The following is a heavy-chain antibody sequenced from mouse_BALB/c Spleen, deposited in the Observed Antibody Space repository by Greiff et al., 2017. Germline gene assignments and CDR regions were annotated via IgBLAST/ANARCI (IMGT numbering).Heavy chain of an antibody. CDR2: ISDGGSYT. V-gene: IGHV5-4*02. CDR3: ARASSTEALYWYFDV. CDR1: GFTFSDYY. J-gene: IGHJ1*01. Sequence: EVKVVESGGGLVKPGGSLKLSCAASGFTFSDYYMYWVRQTPEKRLEWVATISDGGSYTYYPDSVKGRFTISRDNAKNNLYLQMSSLKSEDTAMYYCARASSTEALYWYFDVWGAGTTVTVSS.